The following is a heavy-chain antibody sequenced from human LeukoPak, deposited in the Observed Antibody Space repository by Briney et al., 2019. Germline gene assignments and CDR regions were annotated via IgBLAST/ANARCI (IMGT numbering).Heavy chain of an antibody. D-gene: IGHD3-9*01. CDR3: ARGINDVLRYFDWLFYFDY. CDR2: IKQDGSEK. CDR1: GFPFSSNS. J-gene: IGHJ4*02. V-gene: IGHV3-7*01. Sequence: GGSLRLSCEASGFPFSSNSMSWVRQARGKVLEWVANIKQDGSEKYYVDSVKGRFTISRDNAKNSLYLQMNSLRAEDTAVYYCARGINDVLRYFDWLFYFDYWGQGTLVTVSS.